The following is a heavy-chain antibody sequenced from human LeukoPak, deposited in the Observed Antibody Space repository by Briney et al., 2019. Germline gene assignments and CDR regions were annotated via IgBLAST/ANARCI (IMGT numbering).Heavy chain of an antibody. CDR3: AKRGYSGSHKYLDY. Sequence: PGTSLRLSCGASGFSFSGNGMHWVRQAPGKGLEWVAVISYDGSNKYYADPVKGRFTISRDNSKNTLNLQMNSLRAEDTAVYYCAKRGYSGSHKYLDYWGQGTLVTVSS. D-gene: IGHD1-26*01. CDR2: ISYDGSNK. V-gene: IGHV3-30*18. J-gene: IGHJ4*02. CDR1: GFSFSGNG.